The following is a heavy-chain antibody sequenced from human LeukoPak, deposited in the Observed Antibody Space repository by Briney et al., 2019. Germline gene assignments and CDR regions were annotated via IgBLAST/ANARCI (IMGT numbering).Heavy chain of an antibody. Sequence: GASLRLSCAASGFTFSSYAMSWVRQAPGKGLEWVSAISGSGGSTYYADSVKGRFTISRDNSKNTLYLQMNSLRAEDTAVYYCARGGWNYVFNYWGQGTLVTVSS. CDR2: ISGSGGST. D-gene: IGHD1-7*01. CDR1: GFTFSSYA. CDR3: ARGGWNYVFNY. V-gene: IGHV3-23*01. J-gene: IGHJ4*02.